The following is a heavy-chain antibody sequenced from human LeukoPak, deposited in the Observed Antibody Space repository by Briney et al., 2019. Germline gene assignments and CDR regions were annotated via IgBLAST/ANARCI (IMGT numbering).Heavy chain of an antibody. J-gene: IGHJ6*02. CDR2: INPNSGGT. D-gene: IGHD5-12*01. CDR1: GYTFTGYY. CDR3: ARMIVATPSPYGMDV. V-gene: IGHV1-2*02. Sequence: RASVKVSCKASGYTFTGYYMHWVRQAPGQGLEWMGWINPNSGGTNYAQKFQGRVTMTRDTSISTAYMELSRLRSDDTAVYYCARMIVATPSPYGMDVWGQGTTVTVSS.